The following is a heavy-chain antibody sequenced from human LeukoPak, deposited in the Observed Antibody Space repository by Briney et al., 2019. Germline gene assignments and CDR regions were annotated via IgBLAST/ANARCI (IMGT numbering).Heavy chain of an antibody. D-gene: IGHD4-23*01. CDR1: GFTLRTYD. CDR3: ARRVRGYGGTLFDY. V-gene: IGHV3-30*02. CDR2: IRNDGSDK. Sequence: PGGSLRLSCTASGFTLRTYDMHWVRQAPGKGLEWVAFIRNDGSDKYYADSVKGRFTISRDNSRNTLYLQMNNLRSEDTAVYYCARRVRGYGGTLFDYWGQGTLVTVSS. J-gene: IGHJ4*02.